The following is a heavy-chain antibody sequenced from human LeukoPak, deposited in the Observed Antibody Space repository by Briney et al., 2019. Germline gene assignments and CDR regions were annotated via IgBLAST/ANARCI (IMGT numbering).Heavy chain of an antibody. J-gene: IGHJ4*02. CDR2: IYSGGGT. CDR3: ATTKQARRYFDY. D-gene: IGHD1-1*01. Sequence: GGSLRLSCAASGFTVNRNYMTWVRQAPGKGPEWVSLIYSGGGTQYADSVKGRFTISRDNSKNTLYLQMNSLRAEDTAVYYCATTKQARRYFDYWGQGTLVTVSS. V-gene: IGHV3-66*01. CDR1: GFTVNRNY.